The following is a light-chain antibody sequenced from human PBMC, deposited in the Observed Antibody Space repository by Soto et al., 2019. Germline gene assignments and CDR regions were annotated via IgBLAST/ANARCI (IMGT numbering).Light chain of an antibody. Sequence: DIQMTQSPSSLSASVGDRVTITCRAIQDISQYLAWYQQKPGRVPKLLISVASTLQPGVPSRFSGSGSGTDFTLTISSLQPEDLATYYCQKYNHIGAFGQGTKV. V-gene: IGKV1-27*01. CDR2: VAS. CDR1: QDISQY. CDR3: QKYNHIGA. J-gene: IGKJ1*01.